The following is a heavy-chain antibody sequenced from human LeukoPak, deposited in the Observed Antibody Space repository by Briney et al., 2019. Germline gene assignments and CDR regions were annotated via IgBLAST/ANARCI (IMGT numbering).Heavy chain of an antibody. Sequence: GGSLRLSCAASGFTFSTYAMSWVRQAPGKGLEWVSSVRGSGDTKYDADSLKGRFTISRDNAKNSLYLQMNSLRAEDTAVYYCASWTYQVSGFDYWGQGTLVTVSS. CDR2: VRGSGDTK. CDR1: GFTFSTYA. V-gene: IGHV3-23*01. CDR3: ASWTYQVSGFDY. J-gene: IGHJ4*02. D-gene: IGHD3-10*01.